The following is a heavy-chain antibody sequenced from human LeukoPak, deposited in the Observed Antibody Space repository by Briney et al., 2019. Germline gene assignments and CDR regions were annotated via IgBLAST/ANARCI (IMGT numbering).Heavy chain of an antibody. J-gene: IGHJ5*02. CDR1: GGSISSYY. CDR2: IYYSGST. V-gene: IGHV4-59*01. CDR3: ARTPYYGILTGFPNDWFDP. D-gene: IGHD3-9*01. Sequence: SETLSLTCTVSGGSISSYYWSWIRQPPGKGLEWIGYIYYSGSTNYNPSLKSRVTISVDTSKNQFSLKLSSVTAADTAVYYCARTPYYGILTGFPNDWFDPWGQGTLVTVSS.